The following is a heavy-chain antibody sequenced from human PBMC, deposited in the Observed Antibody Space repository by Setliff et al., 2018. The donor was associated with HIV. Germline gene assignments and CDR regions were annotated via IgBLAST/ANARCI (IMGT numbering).Heavy chain of an antibody. CDR1: GGSISSSSYY. CDR2: IFYSGTT. CDR3: ARERAALHYFDY. J-gene: IGHJ4*02. Sequence: ETLSLTCTVSGGSISSSSYYWGWIRQPPGQRLEWIGSIFYSGTTYYNPSLKSRVTISVHTSKNQFSLKLSSVTAADTAFYFCARERAALHYFDYWGRGTLVTVSS. V-gene: IGHV4-39*07. D-gene: IGHD6-13*01.